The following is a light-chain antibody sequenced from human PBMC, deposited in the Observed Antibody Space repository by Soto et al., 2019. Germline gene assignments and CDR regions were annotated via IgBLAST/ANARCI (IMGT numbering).Light chain of an antibody. V-gene: IGKV1-13*02. J-gene: IGKJ3*01. Sequence: AIQLTQSPSSLSASVGDRVTITCRASQGISSALAWYQQKPGKAPKLLIYDASSLESGVPSRFSGSGSGIVFTLTISSLQPEDFATYYCHQFNSFGPGTKVDIK. CDR1: QGISSA. CDR3: HQFNS. CDR2: DAS.